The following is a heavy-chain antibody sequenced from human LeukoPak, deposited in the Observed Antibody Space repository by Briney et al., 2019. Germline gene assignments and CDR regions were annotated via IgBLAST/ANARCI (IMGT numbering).Heavy chain of an antibody. V-gene: IGHV3-23*01. CDR3: AKAGIVVVVAATDY. CDR2: ISGSGGST. Sequence: GGSLRLSCAASGFTFSSYAMSWVRQAPGKGLEWVSAISGSGGSTYYADSVKRRFTISRDNSKNTLYLQMNSLRAEDTAVYYCAKAGIVVVVAATDYWGQGTLVTVSS. J-gene: IGHJ4*02. D-gene: IGHD2-15*01. CDR1: GFTFSSYA.